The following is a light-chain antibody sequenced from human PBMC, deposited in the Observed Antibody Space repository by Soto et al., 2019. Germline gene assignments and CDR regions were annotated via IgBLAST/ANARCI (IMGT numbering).Light chain of an antibody. CDR2: DAS. CDR3: QQRSNWSLFT. Sequence: EIVLTQSPAPLSLSPGERATLSCRASQSVSSYLAWYQQKPGQAPRLLIYDASNRATGIPARFSGSGSGTDFTLTISSLEPEDLADYYCQQRSNWSLFTFGPGTKVDIK. CDR1: QSVSSY. V-gene: IGKV3-11*01. J-gene: IGKJ3*01.